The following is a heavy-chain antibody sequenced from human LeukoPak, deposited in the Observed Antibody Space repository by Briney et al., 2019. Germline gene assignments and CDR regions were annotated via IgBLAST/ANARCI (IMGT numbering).Heavy chain of an antibody. D-gene: IGHD3-10*01. CDR2: IYYSGST. V-gene: IGHV4-39*01. Sequence: PSETLSLTCTVSGGSISSSSYYWGWIRRPPGKGLEWIGNIYYSGSTYYNPSLKSRVTISVDTSKNQFSLKLSSVTAADTAVYYCARHEYYGLEVGFDYWGQGTLVTLPS. CDR3: ARHEYYGLEVGFDY. CDR1: GGSISSSSYY. J-gene: IGHJ4*02.